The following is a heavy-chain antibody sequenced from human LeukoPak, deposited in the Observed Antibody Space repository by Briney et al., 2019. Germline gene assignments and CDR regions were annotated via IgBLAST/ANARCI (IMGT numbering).Heavy chain of an antibody. CDR1: GGSISRTSYY. J-gene: IGHJ4*02. CDR2: IYYGGTT. CDR3: ARLNRLEPGIAVVQY. V-gene: IGHV4-39*01. D-gene: IGHD6-19*01. Sequence: PSETLSLTCIVSGGSISRTSYYWGWIRQPPGKGLEWIGSIYYGGTTYYNPSLKSRVTISVDTSKNQFSLKLSSVTAADTAVYYCARLNRLEPGIAVVQYWGQGTLVTVSS.